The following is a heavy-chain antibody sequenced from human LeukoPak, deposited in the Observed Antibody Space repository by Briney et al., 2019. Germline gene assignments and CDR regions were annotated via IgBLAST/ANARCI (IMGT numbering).Heavy chain of an antibody. CDR1: GFTFSSYW. J-gene: IGHJ4*02. CDR2: IKQDGSEK. V-gene: IGHV3-7*01. CDR3: ARDFGYGSGSYGVN. Sequence: AGGSLRLSCAASGFTFSSYWMSWVRQAPGKGLEWKANIKQDGSEKYYVDSVKGRFTISRDNAKNSLYLQMNSLRAEDTAVYYCARDFGYGSGSYGVNWGQGTLVTVSS. D-gene: IGHD3-10*01.